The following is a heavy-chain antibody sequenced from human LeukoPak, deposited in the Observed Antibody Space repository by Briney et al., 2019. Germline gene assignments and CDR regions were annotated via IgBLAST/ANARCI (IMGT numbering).Heavy chain of an antibody. CDR2: ISGSGGST. CDR1: GFTFSSYA. J-gene: IGHJ4*02. Sequence: GGSLRLSCAASGFTFSSYAMSWVRQAPGKGLEWVSAISGSGGSTYYADSVKGRFTISRDNSKNTLYLQMNSLRVEDTAIYYCAKVFPYYDSSGTFDYWGQGTLVTVSS. CDR3: AKVFPYYDSSGTFDY. V-gene: IGHV3-23*01. D-gene: IGHD3-22*01.